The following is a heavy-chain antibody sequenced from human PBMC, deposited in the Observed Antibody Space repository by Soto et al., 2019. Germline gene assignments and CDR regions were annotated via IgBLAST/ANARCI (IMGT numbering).Heavy chain of an antibody. J-gene: IGHJ6*02. D-gene: IGHD1-1*01. V-gene: IGHV3-53*01. Sequence: GWSLRLSCASSVFTVSSNYMSWVRQAPGKGLEWVSVIYSGGSTYYADSVKGRFTTSRDNSKNTLYLQMNSLRAEDTAVYYCARGYAPKFYYYYYGMDVWGQGTTVTVSS. CDR3: ARGYAPKFYYYYYGMDV. CDR1: VFTVSSNY. CDR2: IYSGGST.